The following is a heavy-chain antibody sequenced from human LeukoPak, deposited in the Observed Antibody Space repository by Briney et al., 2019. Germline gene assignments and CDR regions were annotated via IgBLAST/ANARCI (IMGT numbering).Heavy chain of an antibody. D-gene: IGHD6-13*01. CDR2: IYYSGST. V-gene: IGHV4-39*01. Sequence: SETLSLTCTVSGGSISSSSYYWGWIRQPPGKGLEWIGSIYYSGSTYYNPSLKSRVTISVDTSKNQFSLKLSSVTAADTAVYYCARHGAARGPFDFDYWGQGTLVTVSS. J-gene: IGHJ4*02. CDR1: GGSISSSSYY. CDR3: ARHGAARGPFDFDY.